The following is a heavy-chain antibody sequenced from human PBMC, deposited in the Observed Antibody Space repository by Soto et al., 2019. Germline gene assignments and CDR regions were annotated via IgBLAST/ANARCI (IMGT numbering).Heavy chain of an antibody. D-gene: IGHD6-6*01. Sequence: ASVKVSCKASGYTFTSYYMHWVRQAPGQGLEWMGIIILSGGSTIYAQKFQGSVTMTRDTSTSTVYMELSSLRSEDTAVYYCARAHIAARPATVDYWGQGTLVTVSS. CDR3: ARAHIAARPATVDY. CDR1: GYTFTSYY. J-gene: IGHJ4*02. CDR2: IILSGGST. V-gene: IGHV1-46*03.